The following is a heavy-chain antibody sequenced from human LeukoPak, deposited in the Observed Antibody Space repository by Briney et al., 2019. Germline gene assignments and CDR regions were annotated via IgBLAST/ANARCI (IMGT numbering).Heavy chain of an antibody. CDR1: GFTFSSYA. D-gene: IGHD3-9*01. J-gene: IGHJ4*02. Sequence: GGSLRLSCAASGFTFSSYAMSWVRQAPGKGLEWVSAISGSGGSTYYADSVKGRFTISRDNSKNTLYLQMNSLRAEDTAVHYCAPKPNGYFDWPQLDYWGQGTLVTVSS. V-gene: IGHV3-23*01. CDR2: ISGSGGST. CDR3: APKPNGYFDWPQLDY.